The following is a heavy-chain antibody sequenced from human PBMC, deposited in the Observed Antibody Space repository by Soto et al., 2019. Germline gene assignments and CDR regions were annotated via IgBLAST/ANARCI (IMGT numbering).Heavy chain of an antibody. Sequence: QVQLQESGPGLVKPSQTLSLTCTVSGGSISSGDYYWSWIRQPPGKGLEWIGYIYYSGSTYYNPXXTSRVTISVAXXKXPXXLKLSSVTAADTAVYYCAREGVGDGTQDDYYGMDVWGQGTTVTVSS. V-gene: IGHV4-30-4*01. CDR2: IYYSGST. J-gene: IGHJ6*02. CDR3: AREGVGDGTQDDYYGMDV. D-gene: IGHD6-13*01. CDR1: GGSISSGDYY.